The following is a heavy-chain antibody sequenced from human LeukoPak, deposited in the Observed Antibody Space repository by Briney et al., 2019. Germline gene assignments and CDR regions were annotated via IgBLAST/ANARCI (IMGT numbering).Heavy chain of an antibody. D-gene: IGHD6-19*01. J-gene: IGHJ4*02. V-gene: IGHV4-39*01. CDR1: GGSISSSSYY. CDR3: ARHSSGWYWFDY. Sequence: SETLSLTCTVSGGSISSSSYYWGWIRQPPGKGLEWIGSIYYSGSTYYNPSLKSRVSISVDTSKNQFSLKLSSVTAADTALLYCARHSSGWYWFDYWGQGTLVTVSS. CDR2: IYYSGST.